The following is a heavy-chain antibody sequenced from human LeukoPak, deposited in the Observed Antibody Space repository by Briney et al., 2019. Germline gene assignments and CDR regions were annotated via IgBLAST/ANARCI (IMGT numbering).Heavy chain of an antibody. J-gene: IGHJ6*02. CDR1: GGSISSYY. CDR2: IYTSGST. V-gene: IGHV4-4*07. CDR3: ARGPQLYCSSTSCYHVYYGMDV. D-gene: IGHD2-2*01. Sequence: SETLSLTCTVSGGSISSYYWSWIRQPAGKGLEWIGRIYTSGSTNYNPSLKSRVTISVDTSKNQFSLKLSSVTAADTAVYYCARGPQLYCSSTSCYHVYYGMDVWGQGTTVTVSS.